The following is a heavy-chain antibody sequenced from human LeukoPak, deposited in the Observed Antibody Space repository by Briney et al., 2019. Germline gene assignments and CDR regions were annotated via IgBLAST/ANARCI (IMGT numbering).Heavy chain of an antibody. CDR3: ARSHASYYYDSSGYYPPFAY. Sequence: SETLSLTCAVSGGSISSYYWNWIRQPPGKGLEWIGNIYHTGTTYYNPSLKSRITILVDTSKNQFSLKLSSVTAADTAVYYCARSHASYYYDSSGYYPPFAYWGQGTLVTVSS. J-gene: IGHJ4*02. D-gene: IGHD3-22*01. CDR2: IYHTGTT. CDR1: GGSISSYY. V-gene: IGHV4-59*01.